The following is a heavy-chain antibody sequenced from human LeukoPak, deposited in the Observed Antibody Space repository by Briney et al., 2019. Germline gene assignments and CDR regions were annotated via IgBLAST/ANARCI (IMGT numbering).Heavy chain of an antibody. J-gene: IGHJ5*02. CDR3: ARDSGYCSSTSCSPANWFDP. D-gene: IGHD2-2*03. Sequence: SETLSLTCTVPGGSISSYYWSWIRQPAGKGLEWIGRIYTSGSTNYNPSLKSRVTMSVDTSKNQFSLKLSSVTAADTAVYYCARDSGYCSSTSCSPANWFDPWGQGTLVTVSS. CDR2: IYTSGST. V-gene: IGHV4-4*07. CDR1: GGSISSYY.